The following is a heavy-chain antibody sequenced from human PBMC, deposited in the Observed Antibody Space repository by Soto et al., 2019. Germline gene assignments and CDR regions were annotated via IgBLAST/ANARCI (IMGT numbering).Heavy chain of an antibody. CDR2: INDDGSST. V-gene: IGHV3-74*01. CDR1: GFIFSMYW. Sequence: EVQLVEAGGGLLQPGGSLRLSCAASGFIFSMYWMHWVRQVPGKGPEWVSRINDDGSSTNYADSVKGRFTISRDNAKNTLYLQMNALRAEDTAVYYCARGPRSTSTGTGAFWGQGTLVTVSS. D-gene: IGHD1-1*01. J-gene: IGHJ4*02. CDR3: ARGPRSTSTGTGAF.